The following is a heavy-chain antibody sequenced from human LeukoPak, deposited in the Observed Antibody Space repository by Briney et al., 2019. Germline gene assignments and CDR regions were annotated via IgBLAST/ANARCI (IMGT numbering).Heavy chain of an antibody. V-gene: IGHV3-23*01. Sequence: GGSLRLSCAASGFTFSDYYMSWVRQAPGKGLEWVSAISGSGGSTYYADSVKGRFTISRDSSKNTLYLQMNSLRAEDTAVYYCAKDQGGYNWNDYWGQGTLVTVSS. CDR3: AKDQGGYNWNDY. CDR2: ISGSGGST. D-gene: IGHD1-20*01. CDR1: GFTFSDYY. J-gene: IGHJ4*02.